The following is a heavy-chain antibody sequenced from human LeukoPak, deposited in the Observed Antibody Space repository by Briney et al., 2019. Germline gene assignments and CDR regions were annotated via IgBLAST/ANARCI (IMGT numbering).Heavy chain of an antibody. J-gene: IGHJ4*02. V-gene: IGHV1-18*01. D-gene: IGHD3-22*01. Sequence: ASVKVSCKTSGYSENFYGITWVRQVAGQGLEWMGWISAQHGQTEYAPNSQDRVTMTTDTYTNTVYMELRSLRSDDTAVYYCARAQYYYDSSGVDYWGQGTLVTVSS. CDR2: ISAQHGQT. CDR3: ARAQYYYDSSGVDY. CDR1: GYSENFYG.